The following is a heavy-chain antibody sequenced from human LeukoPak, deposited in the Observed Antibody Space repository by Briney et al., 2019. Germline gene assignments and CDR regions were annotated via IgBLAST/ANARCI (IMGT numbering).Heavy chain of an antibody. V-gene: IGHV3-30*03. J-gene: IGHJ4*02. CDR1: GFTFRHHH. Sequence: GGSLTLSCAASGFTFRHHHIHWVRQAPGKGLEWVAVIPLDGRRTIYADSLKGRFTNSRHNPKHKVSLQINSLGVRDKAVFYFPRDQTDASGWFFDYWGQGARVIVSS. CDR2: IPLDGRRT. CDR3: PRDQTDASGWFFDY. D-gene: IGHD6-19*01.